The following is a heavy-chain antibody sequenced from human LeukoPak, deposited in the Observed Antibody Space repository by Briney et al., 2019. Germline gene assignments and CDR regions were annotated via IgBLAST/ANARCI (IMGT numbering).Heavy chain of an antibody. Sequence: PSETLSLTCTVSGGSISSYYWSWIRQPPGKGLEWIGYIYYSGSTNYNPSLKSRVTISVDTSKNQFSLKLSSVTAADTAVYYCARQGLRLRGYFDYWGQGTLVTVSS. J-gene: IGHJ4*02. D-gene: IGHD6-25*01. CDR3: ARQGLRLRGYFDY. CDR2: IYYSGST. CDR1: GGSISSYY. V-gene: IGHV4-59*08.